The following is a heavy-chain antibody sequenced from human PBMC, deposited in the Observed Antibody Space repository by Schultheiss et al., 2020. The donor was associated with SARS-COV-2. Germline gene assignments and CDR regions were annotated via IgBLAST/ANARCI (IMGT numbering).Heavy chain of an antibody. D-gene: IGHD7-27*01. V-gene: IGHV3-21*01. CDR1: GFTFSSYS. J-gene: IGHJ4*02. CDR3: AKATLTGAPFDY. Sequence: GGSLRLSCAASGFTFSSYSMNWVRQAPGKGLEWVSSISSSSSYIYYADSVKGRFTISRDNAKNSLYLQMNSLRAEDTAVYYCAKATLTGAPFDYWGQGTLVTVSS. CDR2: ISSSSSYI.